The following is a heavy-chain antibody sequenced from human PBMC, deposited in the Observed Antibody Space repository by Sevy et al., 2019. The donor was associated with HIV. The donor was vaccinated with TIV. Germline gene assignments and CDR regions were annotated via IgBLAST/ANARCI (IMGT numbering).Heavy chain of an antibody. CDR3: ATVGLRYYSGASSYQGDWFDP. V-gene: IGHV1-24*01. J-gene: IGHJ5*02. Sequence: ASVKVSCKVSGYTRTKLSIHWVRQAPRKGLEWMGDFDPQDGETIYAERFQGRLTMTVDTSTDTAYMELSSLTSEDTAVYYCATVGLRYYSGASSYQGDWFDPWGQGTLVTVSS. CDR2: FDPQDGET. D-gene: IGHD2-15*01. CDR1: GYTRTKLS.